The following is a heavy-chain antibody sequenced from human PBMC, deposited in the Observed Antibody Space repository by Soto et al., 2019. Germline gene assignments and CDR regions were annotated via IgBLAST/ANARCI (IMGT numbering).Heavy chain of an antibody. CDR3: ARTHYYGSGGIFYYYYGMYV. V-gene: IGHV3-66*01. CDR1: GFTISSYY. J-gene: IGHJ6*02. Sequence: GGSLRLSCAASGFTISSYYMSWVRQAPGKGLEWVSVIYSGGGTYYADSVRGRFTISRDNSKNTLFLQMKSLRAEDTAVYYCARTHYYGSGGIFYYYYGMYVWGQGTTVTVSS. D-gene: IGHD3-10*01. CDR2: IYSGGGT.